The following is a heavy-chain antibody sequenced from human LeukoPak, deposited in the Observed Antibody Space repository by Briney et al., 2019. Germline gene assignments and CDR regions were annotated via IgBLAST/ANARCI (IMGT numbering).Heavy chain of an antibody. J-gene: IGHJ6*02. CDR1: GGSVSSGSYY. V-gene: IGHV4-61*01. CDR2: IYYSGST. D-gene: IGHD2-2*01. Sequence: SETLSLTCTVSGGSVSSGSYYWSWIRQPPGKGLEWIGYIYYSGSTNYNPSLKSRVTISVDTSKNQFSLKLSSVTAADTAVYYYARDVIVVVPAAILPSYYYYYGMDVWGQGTTVTVSS. CDR3: ARDVIVVVPAAILPSYYYYYGMDV.